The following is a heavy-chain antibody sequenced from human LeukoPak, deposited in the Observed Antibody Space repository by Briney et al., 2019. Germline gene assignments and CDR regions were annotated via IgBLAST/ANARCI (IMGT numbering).Heavy chain of an antibody. CDR2: IIPIFGTA. CDR3: AKADYGGYVVYFDY. J-gene: IGHJ4*02. Sequence: GSSVKVSCKASGGTFSSYAISWVRQAPGQGLEWMGGIIPIFGTANYAQKFQGRVTITADKSTSTAYMELSSLRSEDTAVYYCAKADYGGYVVYFDYWGQGTLVTVSS. D-gene: IGHD4-17*01. CDR1: GGTFSSYA. V-gene: IGHV1-69*06.